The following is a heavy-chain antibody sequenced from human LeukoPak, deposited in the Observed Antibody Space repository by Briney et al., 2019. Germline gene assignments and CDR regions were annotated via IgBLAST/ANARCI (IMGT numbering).Heavy chain of an antibody. CDR1: GGSISSSNW. D-gene: IGHD3-22*01. Sequence: SETLSLTCAVSGGSISSSNWWSWVRQPPGKGLEWIGEIYHSGSTNYNPSLKSRVTISVDKSKNQFSLKLSSVTAADTAVYYCASDYDSSGYYPSWGQGTLVTVSS. CDR2: IYHSGST. CDR3: ASDYDSSGYYPS. V-gene: IGHV4-4*02. J-gene: IGHJ4*02.